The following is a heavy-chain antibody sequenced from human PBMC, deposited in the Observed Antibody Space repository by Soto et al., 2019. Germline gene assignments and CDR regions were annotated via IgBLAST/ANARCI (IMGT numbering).Heavy chain of an antibody. Sequence: QVQLVDSGVGLVKPGASLRLSCAASGFTFSDHYMTWIRQAPGKGLEWVSKIGGSGSTKYYADSVKGRFNVSRDNAKNALYLQMDSLRAEDTAVYYCASDPYYYASGYWGQGTLVTVSS. CDR2: IGGSGSTK. CDR3: ASDPYYYASGY. D-gene: IGHD3-10*01. V-gene: IGHV3-11*01. J-gene: IGHJ4*02. CDR1: GFTFSDHY.